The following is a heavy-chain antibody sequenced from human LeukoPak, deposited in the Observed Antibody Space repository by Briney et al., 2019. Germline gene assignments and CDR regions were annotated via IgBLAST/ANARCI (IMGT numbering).Heavy chain of an antibody. CDR1: GYTFTVYY. J-gene: IGHJ4*02. CDR2: INANSGGT. CDR3: ARDGHGGNSFDY. D-gene: IGHD4-23*01. V-gene: IGHV1-2*02. Sequence: GASVKVSCKASGYTFTVYYMHWVRQAPGQGLEWMGWINANSGGTDYAQKFQDRVTMTRDTSISTAYMELSRLRSDDTAVYYCARDGHGGNSFDYWGQGTLVTVSS.